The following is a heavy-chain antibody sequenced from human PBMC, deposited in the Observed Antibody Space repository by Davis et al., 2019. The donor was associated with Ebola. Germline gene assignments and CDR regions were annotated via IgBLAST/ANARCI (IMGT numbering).Heavy chain of an antibody. CDR3: ARVRAPYYFDY. CDR2: LDSGATT. V-gene: IGHV3-53*01. J-gene: IGHJ4*02. Sequence: PGGSLRLSCAASGFAVSTNHMSWVRQAPGEGLEWVSVLDSGATTNYADSVKGRFTISRDNSRNTVYLQMNSLRAEDTAVYYCARVRAPYYFDYWGQGTLVTVSS. CDR1: GFAVSTNH.